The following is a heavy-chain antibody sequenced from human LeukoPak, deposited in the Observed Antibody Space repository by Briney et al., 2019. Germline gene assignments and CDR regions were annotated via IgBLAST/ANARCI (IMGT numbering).Heavy chain of an antibody. J-gene: IGHJ4*02. Sequence: GGSLGLSCAASGFTFSSFGMHWVRQAPGKGLEWVAVISYDGSNKYYADSVKGRFTISRDNSKNTLYLQMNSLRAEDTAVYYCAKDFRYGGNSPFDYWGQGTLVTVSS. D-gene: IGHD4-23*01. CDR3: AKDFRYGGNSPFDY. CDR1: GFTFSSFG. V-gene: IGHV3-30*18. CDR2: ISYDGSNK.